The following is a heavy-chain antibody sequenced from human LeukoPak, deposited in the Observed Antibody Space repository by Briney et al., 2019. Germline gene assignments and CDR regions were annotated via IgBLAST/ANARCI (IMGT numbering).Heavy chain of an antibody. CDR3: AELGITMIGGV. J-gene: IGHJ6*04. CDR1: GFTFSSYS. V-gene: IGHV3-48*04. D-gene: IGHD3-10*02. CDR2: ISSSGSTI. Sequence: GGSLRLSCAASGFTFSSYSMNWVRQAPGKGLEWVSYISSSGSTIYYADSVKCRFTISRDNAKNSLYLQMNSLRAEDTAVYYCAELGITMIGGVWGKGTTATISS.